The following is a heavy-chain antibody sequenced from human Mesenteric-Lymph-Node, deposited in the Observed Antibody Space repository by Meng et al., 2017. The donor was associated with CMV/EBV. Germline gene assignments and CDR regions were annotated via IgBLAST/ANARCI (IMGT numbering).Heavy chain of an antibody. CDR3: AKINDYDSSDFDY. D-gene: IGHD3-22*01. J-gene: IGHJ4*02. CDR1: GFTFSSYA. V-gene: IGHV3-23*01. CDR2: ISGSGGST. Sequence: GGSLRPSCAAYGFTFSSYAMSWVRQAPGKGLEWVSAISGSGGSTYYADSVKGRFTISRDNSKNTPYLQMNSLRAEDTAGYYCAKINDYDSSDFDYWGQGTLVTVSS.